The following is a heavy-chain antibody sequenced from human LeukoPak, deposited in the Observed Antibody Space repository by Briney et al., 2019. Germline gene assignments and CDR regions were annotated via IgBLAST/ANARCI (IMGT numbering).Heavy chain of an antibody. CDR2: FGGSGDGT. D-gene: IGHD2-2*01. J-gene: IGHJ4*02. CDR3: AKGDTGWAIVPAAIAY. V-gene: IGHV3-23*01. CDR1: GFTFSSYA. Sequence: GGSLRLSCAASGFTFSSYAMSWFRQPPGGGLNWFSAFGGSGDGTYYTDSVKGRFTISRANSKNSLYLQMNSLRAEDTAVYYCAKGDTGWAIVPAAIAYWGQGTLVTVSS.